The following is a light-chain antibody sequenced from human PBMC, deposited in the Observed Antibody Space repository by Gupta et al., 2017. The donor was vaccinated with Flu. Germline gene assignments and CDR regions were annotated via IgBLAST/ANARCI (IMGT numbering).Light chain of an antibody. CDR3: LQYHGYPYT. CDR1: QAITRW. J-gene: IGKJ2*01. CDR2: KGS. Sequence: GDRVIITCRASQAITRWVAWYQQKPGKAPRLLIFKGSALESGVPSRFSGSGSGTEFTLTINSLQPNDFASYYGLQYHGYPYTFGQGTKLEI. V-gene: IGKV1-5*03.